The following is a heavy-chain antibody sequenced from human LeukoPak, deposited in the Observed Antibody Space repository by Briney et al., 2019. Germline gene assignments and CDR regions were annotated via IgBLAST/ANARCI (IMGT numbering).Heavy chain of an antibody. Sequence: ASVRASCKATGYIFTGYYMHWVRQAPGQGLEWMGWINPSSDDTRFAEKFQGRVTMTGDTSISTAYMDLSRLTSDDTAIYYCAREDALRGVLDSWSQGTLVIVSS. CDR1: GYIFTGYY. D-gene: IGHD3-10*01. J-gene: IGHJ4*02. CDR2: INPSSDDT. CDR3: AREDALRGVLDS. V-gene: IGHV1-2*02.